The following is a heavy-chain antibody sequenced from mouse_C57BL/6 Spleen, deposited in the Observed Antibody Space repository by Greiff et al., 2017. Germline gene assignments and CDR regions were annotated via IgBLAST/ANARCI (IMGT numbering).Heavy chain of an antibody. CDR3: ARDDGYPYAMDY. J-gene: IGHJ4*01. Sequence: DVKLVESGGGLVKPGGSLKLSCAASGFTFSDYGMHWVRQAPEKGLEWVAYISSGSSTIYYADTVKGRFTISRDNAKNTLFLQMTSLRSEDTAMYYCARDDGYPYAMDYWGQGTSVTVSS. V-gene: IGHV5-17*01. CDR2: ISSGSSTI. D-gene: IGHD2-3*01. CDR1: GFTFSDYG.